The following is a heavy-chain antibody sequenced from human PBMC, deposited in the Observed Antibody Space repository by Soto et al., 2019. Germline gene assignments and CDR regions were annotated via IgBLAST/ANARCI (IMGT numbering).Heavy chain of an antibody. CDR1: GFAFSTYA. V-gene: IGHV3-23*01. D-gene: IGHD3-10*01. Sequence: EVQLLESGGGLVQPGGSLRLSCAASGFAFSTYAMSWVRQAPGKELEWVSAISGSGGTTYYPDSVKGRFTISRDNSRKTLYLQMNSLRLEDTAIYYCAKDQRGYYGSASDYWGQGTLVTVSS. CDR3: AKDQRGYYGSASDY. CDR2: ISGSGGTT. J-gene: IGHJ4*02.